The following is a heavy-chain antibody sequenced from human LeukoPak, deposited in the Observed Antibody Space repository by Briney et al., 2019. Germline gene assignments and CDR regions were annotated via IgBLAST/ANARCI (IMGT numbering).Heavy chain of an antibody. V-gene: IGHV3-30*04. CDR1: GFTFSSYA. J-gene: IGHJ4*02. CDR3: ARGKYYGSGSYLEAFDY. Sequence: GRSLRLSCAASGFTFSSYAMHWVRQAPGKGLEWVAVISYDGSNKYYADSVKGRFTISRDNSKNTLYLQMNSLRAEDTAVYYCARGKYYGSGSYLEAFDYWGQGTLVTVSS. D-gene: IGHD3-10*01. CDR2: ISYDGSNK.